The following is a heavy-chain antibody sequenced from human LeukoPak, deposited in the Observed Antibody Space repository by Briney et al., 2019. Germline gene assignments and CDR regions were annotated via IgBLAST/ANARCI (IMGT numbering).Heavy chain of an antibody. CDR2: IYPGDSDT. CDR1: GYSFTSYW. CDR3: ARLGPIDIKNDDYYYYYGMDV. V-gene: IGHV5-51*01. Sequence: GESLKISCKGSGYSFTSYWIGWVRQMPGKGLEWMGIIYPGDSDTRYSPSFQGQVTIPADKSISTAYLQWSSLKASDTAMYYCARLGPIDIKNDDYYYYYGMDVWGQGTTVTVSS. J-gene: IGHJ6*02. D-gene: IGHD2/OR15-2a*01.